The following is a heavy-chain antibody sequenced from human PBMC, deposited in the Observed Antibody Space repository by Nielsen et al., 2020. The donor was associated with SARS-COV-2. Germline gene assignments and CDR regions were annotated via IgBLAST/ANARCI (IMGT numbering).Heavy chain of an antibody. Sequence: GGSLRLSCAAYGFTISNYDMHWVRQAAGKGLEWVSSIGAAGDTFYAGSVRGRFTISIEDVENSLHLQMNSLRAGDMAVYYCTRGVGGWFDPWGQGTLVTVSS. CDR3: TRGVGGWFDP. CDR2: IGAAGDT. CDR1: GFTISNYD. J-gene: IGHJ5*02. V-gene: IGHV3-13*01. D-gene: IGHD3-10*01.